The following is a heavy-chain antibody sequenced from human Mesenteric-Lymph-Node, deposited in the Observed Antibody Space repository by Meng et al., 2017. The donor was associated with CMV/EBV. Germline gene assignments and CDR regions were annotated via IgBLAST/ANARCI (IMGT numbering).Heavy chain of an antibody. CDR3: GSADSLYAPEY. J-gene: IGHJ4*02. CDR2: IYPRGSN. CDR1: AVSVGGNKG. D-gene: IGHD5/OR15-5a*01. Sequence: TCAVNAVSVGGNKGCDEVRQTTEKGLEGLGQIYPRGSNTYNPYLESRVTISVDRSKNQLSLKLISVTAADTAVYYCGSADSLYAPEYWSQGTLVTVSS. V-gene: IGHV4-4*02.